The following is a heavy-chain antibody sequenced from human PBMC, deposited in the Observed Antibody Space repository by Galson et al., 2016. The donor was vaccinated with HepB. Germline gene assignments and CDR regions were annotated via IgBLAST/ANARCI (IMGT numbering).Heavy chain of an antibody. J-gene: IGHJ5*02. Sequence: SETLSLTCTVSGGSISSNTYYWGWLRQPPGKGLEWIGSIYYSWSTYYNLSPKSRFTISVDTSKNQFSMTRSSVTAADTAVNDGAGPGFGLIVYGFDPWGQGTLVTVSS. CDR2: IYYSWST. CDR1: GGSISSNTYY. CDR3: AGPGFGLIVYGFDP. V-gene: IGHV4-39*01. D-gene: IGHD2-8*01.